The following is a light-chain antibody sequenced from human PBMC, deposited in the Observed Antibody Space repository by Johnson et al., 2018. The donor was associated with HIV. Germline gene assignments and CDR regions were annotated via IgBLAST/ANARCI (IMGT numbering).Light chain of an antibody. CDR1: SSNIGNNY. Sequence: QSVLTQPPSVSAAPGQKVTISCSGSSSNIGNNYVSWYQQLPGTAPKLLIYENNKRPSGIPDRFSGSKSGTSATLGITGLQTGDEADYYCGTWDSSLSVLYVFGGVTTVTVL. CDR3: GTWDSSLSVLYV. V-gene: IGLV1-51*02. CDR2: ENN. J-gene: IGLJ1*01.